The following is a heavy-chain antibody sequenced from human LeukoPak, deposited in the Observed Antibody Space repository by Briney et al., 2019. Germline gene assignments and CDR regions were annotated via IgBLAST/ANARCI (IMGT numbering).Heavy chain of an antibody. J-gene: IGHJ4*02. CDR3: AIDQPVAGVSNFDS. CDR1: GYTFTRYA. D-gene: IGHD6-19*01. V-gene: IGHV7-4-1*02. CDR2: INPNTGNP. Sequence: ASAKVSCKASGYTFTRYAMNWLRQAPGQGLERMGWINPNTGNPTYAQAFTGRFVFSLDTSVSTAYLQISSLNTEDTAVYYCAIDQPVAGVSNFDSWGQGTLVTVSS.